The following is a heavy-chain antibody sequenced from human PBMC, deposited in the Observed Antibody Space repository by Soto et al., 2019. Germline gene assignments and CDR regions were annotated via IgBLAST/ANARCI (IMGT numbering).Heavy chain of an antibody. J-gene: IGHJ4*02. CDR1: GGTFSSYT. CDR3: ARTYYYDSSGSDY. Sequence: SVKVSCKASGGTFSSYTISWVRQAPGQGLEWMGRIIPILGIANYAQKFQGRVTITADKSTSTAYMELSSLRSEDTVVYYCARTYYYDSSGSDYWGQGTLVTVSS. D-gene: IGHD3-22*01. V-gene: IGHV1-69*02. CDR2: IIPILGIA.